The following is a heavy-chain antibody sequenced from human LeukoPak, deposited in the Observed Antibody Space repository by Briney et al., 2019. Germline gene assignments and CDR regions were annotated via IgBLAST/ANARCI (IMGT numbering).Heavy chain of an antibody. CDR3: ARVYSGSIVVVPADRYYFDY. D-gene: IGHD2-2*01. CDR2: INHSAST. J-gene: IGHJ4*02. Sequence: PSETLSLTCAVYGGSFSGYYWSWIRQPPGKGLEWIGEINHSASTNYNPSLKSRVTISVDTSKNQFSLKLSSVTAADTAVYYCARVYSGSIVVVPADRYYFDYWGQGTLVTVSS. CDR1: GGSFSGYY. V-gene: IGHV4-34*01.